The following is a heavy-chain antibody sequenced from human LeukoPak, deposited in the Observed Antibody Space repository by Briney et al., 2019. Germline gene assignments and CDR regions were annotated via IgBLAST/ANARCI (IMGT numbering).Heavy chain of an antibody. CDR2: ISAYNGNS. J-gene: IGHJ4*02. Sequence: ASVKVSCKASGYTFSSYGISWVRQAPGQGLEWMGWISAYNGNSDYAQNLRGRLIMTTDTSTSTAYMELRSLRSDDTAVYYCARDSVDGSGTYYNDSPDYWGQGTLVTVSS. V-gene: IGHV1-18*01. CDR3: ARDSVDGSGTYYNDSPDY. CDR1: GYTFSSYG. D-gene: IGHD3-10*01.